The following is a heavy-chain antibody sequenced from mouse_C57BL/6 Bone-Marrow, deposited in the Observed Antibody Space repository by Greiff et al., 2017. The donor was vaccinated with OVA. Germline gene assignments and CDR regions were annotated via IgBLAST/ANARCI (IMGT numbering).Heavy chain of an antibody. CDR2: IDPETGGT. CDR3: TRGGYGSWYFDD. D-gene: IGHD1-1*01. CDR1: GYTFTDYE. Sequence: QVQLQQSGAELVRPGASVTLSCKASGYTFTDYEMHWVKQTPVHGLEWIGAIDPETGGTAYNQKFKGKAILTADKSSSTAYMELRSLTSEDSAVYYCTRGGYGSWYFDDWGQGTTLTVSS. J-gene: IGHJ2*01. V-gene: IGHV1-15*01.